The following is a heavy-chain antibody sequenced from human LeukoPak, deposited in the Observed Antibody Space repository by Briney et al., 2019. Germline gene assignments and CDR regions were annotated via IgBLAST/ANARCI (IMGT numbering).Heavy chain of an antibody. CDR2: FYTSGST. D-gene: IGHD2-8*01. V-gene: IGHV4-4*07. CDR3: AREFQSYCTNGLCHYFDY. CDR1: GGSVSCYY. Sequence: PSETLSLTCTVSGGSVSCYYWSWIRQPAGKGLEWIGRFYTSGSTNYNPSLKSRVTMSVDTSKNQISLKLSSMTAADTAVYYCAREFQSYCTNGLCHYFDYWGQGTLVTVSS. J-gene: IGHJ4*02.